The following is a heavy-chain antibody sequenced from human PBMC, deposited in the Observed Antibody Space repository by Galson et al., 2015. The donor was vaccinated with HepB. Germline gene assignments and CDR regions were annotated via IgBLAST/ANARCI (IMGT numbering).Heavy chain of an antibody. Sequence: SVKVSCKASGGTFSSYAISWVRQAPGQGLEWMGGIIPILGIANYAQKFQGRVTITEDKSTSTAYMELSSLRSEDTAVYYCARGSRTTVVTTHFDYWGQGTLVTVSS. D-gene: IGHD4-23*01. V-gene: IGHV1-69*10. CDR3: ARGSRTTVVTTHFDY. J-gene: IGHJ4*02. CDR2: IIPILGIA. CDR1: GGTFSSYA.